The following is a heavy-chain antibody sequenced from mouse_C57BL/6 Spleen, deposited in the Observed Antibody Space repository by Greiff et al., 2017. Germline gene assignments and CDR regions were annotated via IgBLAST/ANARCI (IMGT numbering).Heavy chain of an antibody. CDR2: IYPGSGNT. D-gene: IGHD1-2*01. J-gene: IGHJ4*01. CDR3: ARDLNEGAMDY. V-gene: IGHV1-66*01. CDR1: GYSFTSYY. Sequence: VQLQQSGPELVKPGASVKISCKASGYSFTSYYIHWVKQRPGQGLEWIGWIYPGSGNTKYNEKFKGKATLTADTSSSTAYMQLSSLTSEDSAVYYCARDLNEGAMDYWGQGTSVTVSS.